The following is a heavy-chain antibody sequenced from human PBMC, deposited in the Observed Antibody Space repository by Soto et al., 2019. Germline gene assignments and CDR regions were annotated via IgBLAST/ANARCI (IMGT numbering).Heavy chain of an antibody. Sequence: QVQLVESGGGVVQPGRSLRLSCAASGFTFSSYAMHWVRQAPGKGLDWVAVISYDGSNKYYADSVKGRFTISRDNSKNTLYLQMNSLRAEDTAVYYCARSMGIAAAGRYYGMDVWGQGTTVTVSS. J-gene: IGHJ6*02. CDR1: GFTFSSYA. CDR3: ARSMGIAAAGRYYGMDV. D-gene: IGHD6-13*01. V-gene: IGHV3-30-3*01. CDR2: ISYDGSNK.